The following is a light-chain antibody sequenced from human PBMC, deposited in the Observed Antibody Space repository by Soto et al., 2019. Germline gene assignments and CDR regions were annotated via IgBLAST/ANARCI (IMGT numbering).Light chain of an antibody. CDR1: QSVADSY. CDR2: AAT. J-gene: IGKJ1*01. CDR3: QHFGSSPET. Sequence: EVVLTQSPGTLSLSPGERATLSCRASQSVADSYLAWYQQKPGRAPRLLFYAATMRATGIPDRFSGSGSGTDFTLTISTLEHEDFAVYYCQHFGSSPETFGHGTTV. V-gene: IGKV3-20*01.